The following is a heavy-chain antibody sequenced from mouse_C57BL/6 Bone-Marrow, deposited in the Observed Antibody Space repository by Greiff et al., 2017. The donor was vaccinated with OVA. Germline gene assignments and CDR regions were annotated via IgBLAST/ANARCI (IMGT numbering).Heavy chain of an antibody. J-gene: IGHJ1*03. Sequence: EVKLVESGGGLVKPGGSLKLSCAASGFTFSDYGMHWVRQAPEKGLEWVAYISSGSSTIYYADTVKGRFTISRDNATNTLFLQLTSLRSESTAMYYCARCNYWYVDVGGTGTTVTVTS. CDR3: ARCNYWYVDV. D-gene: IGHD6-5*01. CDR2: ISSGSSTI. V-gene: IGHV5-17*01. CDR1: GFTFSDYG.